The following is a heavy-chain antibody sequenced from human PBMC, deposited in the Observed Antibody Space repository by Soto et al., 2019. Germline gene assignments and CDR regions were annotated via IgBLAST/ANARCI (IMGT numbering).Heavy chain of an antibody. D-gene: IGHD1-1*01. CDR1: SQSFSGHS. J-gene: IGHJ4*02. Sequence: QVQLQQWGAGLVKPSETLSLSCAVYSQSFSGHSWAWIRQPPGKGLEWMGEINESGSTYYNPSLKSRVTISTDTSKNQFSLKLSSVSAADTAAYFCARGSGIVALPGELEDVKYDYWGQGTLVNVSS. CDR3: ARGSGIVALPGELEDVKYDY. CDR2: INESGST. V-gene: IGHV4-34*01.